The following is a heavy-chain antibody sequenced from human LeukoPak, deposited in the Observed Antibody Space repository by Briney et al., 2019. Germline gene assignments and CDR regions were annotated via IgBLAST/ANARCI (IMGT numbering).Heavy chain of an antibody. Sequence: RGESLKISCKGSGYSFTSYWIGWVRQMPGKGLEWMGIIYPGDSDTRYSPSFEGQVTISADKSIGTAYLQWSSLKASDSAMYYCARHCTTTTCPFDPWGQGTLVTVSS. D-gene: IGHD2-2*01. J-gene: IGHJ5*02. CDR2: IYPGDSDT. V-gene: IGHV5-51*01. CDR3: ARHCTTTTCPFDP. CDR1: GYSFTSYW.